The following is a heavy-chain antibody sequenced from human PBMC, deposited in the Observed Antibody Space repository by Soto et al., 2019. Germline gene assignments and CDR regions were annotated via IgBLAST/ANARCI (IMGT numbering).Heavy chain of an antibody. V-gene: IGHV1-46*01. CDR2: INPSGGST. J-gene: IGHJ4*02. CDR3: ARDQSAGYGSGSPVY. D-gene: IGHD3-10*01. Sequence: QVQLVQSGAEVKKPGASVKVSCKASGYTFTSYYMHWVRQAPGQGPEWMGIINPSGGSTSYAQKFQGRVTMTRDTSTSTVYMELSSLRSEDTAVYYCARDQSAGYGSGSPVYWGQGTLVTVSS. CDR1: GYTFTSYY.